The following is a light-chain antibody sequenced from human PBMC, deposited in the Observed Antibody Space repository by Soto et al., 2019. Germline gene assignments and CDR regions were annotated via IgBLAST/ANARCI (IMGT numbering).Light chain of an antibody. Sequence: DIQMTQSPSSLSASVGDRVTITCRASQSMSTYLNWYQQKPGKAPNLLIFAASTLRSGVPSRFSGSGSGTDFTLTIRSLQPEDFATYYCQQSYTAPLTVGGGTKVEIK. CDR2: AAS. V-gene: IGKV1-39*01. CDR1: QSMSTY. J-gene: IGKJ4*01. CDR3: QQSYTAPLT.